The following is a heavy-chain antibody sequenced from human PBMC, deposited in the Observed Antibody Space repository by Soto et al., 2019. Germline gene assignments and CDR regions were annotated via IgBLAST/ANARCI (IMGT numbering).Heavy chain of an antibody. CDR2: IIPIFGTA. V-gene: IGHV1-69*13. CDR3: ARATSPRITMVRGVIGAFDI. D-gene: IGHD3-10*01. CDR1: GGTFSSYA. Sequence: SMKISCKASGGTFSSYAISWVRQAPGQGLEWMGGIIPIFGTANYAQKFQGRVTITADESTSTAYMELSSLRSEDTAVYYCARATSPRITMVRGVIGAFDIWGQGTMVTVSS. J-gene: IGHJ3*02.